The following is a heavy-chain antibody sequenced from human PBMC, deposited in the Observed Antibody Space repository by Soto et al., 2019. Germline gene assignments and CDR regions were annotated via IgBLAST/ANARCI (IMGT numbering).Heavy chain of an antibody. Sequence: QVQLVQSGAEVKKPGSSVKVSCKDSGGTFSTYSMFWVRQAPGQGLEWMGRIIPMLGVRNYAQRFQDRVTINADKSTSTVHMELSRLRSEDTALYYCTIGSWSGEVFDIWGQGTMVTVSS. CDR1: GGTFSTYS. J-gene: IGHJ3*02. CDR3: TIGSWSGEVFDI. D-gene: IGHD2-21*01. CDR2: IIPMLGVR. V-gene: IGHV1-69*02.